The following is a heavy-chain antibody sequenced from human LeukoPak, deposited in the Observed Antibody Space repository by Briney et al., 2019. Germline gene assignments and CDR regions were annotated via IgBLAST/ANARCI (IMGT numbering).Heavy chain of an antibody. CDR2: LYSGGST. Sequence: GGSLRLSCAVSGLTVSSYYMTWVRQAPGKGLEWVSVLYSGGSTYYADSVKGRFTISRDTSKNTLYLQMNSLRAEDTAVYYCAKGGIAAAGTIDYWGQGTLVTVSS. D-gene: IGHD6-13*01. CDR3: AKGGIAAAGTIDY. V-gene: IGHV3-53*01. CDR1: GLTVSSYY. J-gene: IGHJ4*02.